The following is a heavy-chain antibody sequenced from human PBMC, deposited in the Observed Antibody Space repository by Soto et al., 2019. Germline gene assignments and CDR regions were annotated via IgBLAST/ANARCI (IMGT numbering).Heavy chain of an antibody. CDR3: ARPYGDYVNYYYGMDV. J-gene: IGHJ6*02. D-gene: IGHD4-17*01. Sequence: GGSLRLSCAASGFTFSSYGMHWVRQAPGKGLEWVAVIWYDGSNKYYADSVKGRFTISRDNSKNTLYLQMNSLRAEDTAVYYCARPYGDYVNYYYGMDVCGQGTTVTVSS. V-gene: IGHV3-33*01. CDR2: IWYDGSNK. CDR1: GFTFSSYG.